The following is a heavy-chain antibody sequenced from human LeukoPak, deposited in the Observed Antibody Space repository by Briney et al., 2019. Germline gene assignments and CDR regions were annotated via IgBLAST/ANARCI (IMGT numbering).Heavy chain of an antibody. J-gene: IGHJ6*03. CDR2: IYYSGST. D-gene: IGHD3-3*01. V-gene: IGHV4-59*01. Sequence: SETLSLTCTVSGGSISSYYWSWIRQPPGKGLEWIGYIYYSGSTNYNPSLKSRVTISVDTSKNQFSLKLSSVTAADTAVYYCAGGNYDFWSGYYPADYYYYMDVWGKGTTVTVSS. CDR1: GGSISSYY. CDR3: AGGNYDFWSGYYPADYYYYMDV.